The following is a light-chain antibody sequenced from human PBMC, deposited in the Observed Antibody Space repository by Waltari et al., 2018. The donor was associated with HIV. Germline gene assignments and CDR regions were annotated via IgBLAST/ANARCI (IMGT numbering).Light chain of an antibody. V-gene: IGKV1-5*03. Sequence: DIRLTQSPSTLSASAGDRVAITCRAGQNVGAFLAWYQQKPGKPPKLLLYQASILEGGVPSRFSGSVSGSDFTLTINGLQSDDFSTYYCHQYASFSGTFGQGTKVEL. CDR3: HQYASFSGT. J-gene: IGKJ1*01. CDR1: QNVGAF. CDR2: QAS.